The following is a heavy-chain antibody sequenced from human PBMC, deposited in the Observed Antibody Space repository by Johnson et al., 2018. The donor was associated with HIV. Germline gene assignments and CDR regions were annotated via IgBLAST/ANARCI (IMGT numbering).Heavy chain of an antibody. CDR3: ARHKAVADDFDI. CDR1: GFTFSSYA. CDR2: ISFDGSNT. V-gene: IGHV3-30*14. D-gene: IGHD6-19*01. J-gene: IGHJ3*02. Sequence: QMMLVESGGGVVRPGGSLRLSCAASGFTFSSYAMHWVRQAPGKGLEWVAVISFDGSNTYYAASVNGRFTISRNNSNNTLYLQMNSLRAEDTAVNYCARHKAVADDFDIWGQGTVVTVSS.